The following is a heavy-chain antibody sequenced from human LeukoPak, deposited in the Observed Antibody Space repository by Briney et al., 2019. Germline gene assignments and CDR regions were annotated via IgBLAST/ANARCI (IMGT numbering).Heavy chain of an antibody. CDR1: GYTLTELS. CDR2: FDPEDGET. Sequence: ASVKVSCKVSGYTLTELSMHWVRQAPGKGLEWMGGFDPEDGETIYAQKFQGRVTMTEDTSTDTAYMELSSLRSEDTAVYYCAAVSNELELGSSYYYYYGMDVWGQGTTVTVSS. CDR3: AAVSNELELGSSYYYYYGMDV. V-gene: IGHV1-24*01. D-gene: IGHD1-7*01. J-gene: IGHJ6*02.